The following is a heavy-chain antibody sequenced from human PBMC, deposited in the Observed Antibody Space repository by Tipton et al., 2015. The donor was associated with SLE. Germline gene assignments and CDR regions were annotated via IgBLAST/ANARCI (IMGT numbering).Heavy chain of an antibody. V-gene: IGHV4-59*01. J-gene: IGHJ5*02. CDR2: IYYSGST. CDR3: ARDRDSSSWYWFDP. D-gene: IGHD6-13*01. Sequence: TLSLTCAVYGGSFSGYYWSWIRQPPGKGLEWIGYIYYSGSTNYNPSLKSRVTISVDTSKNQFSLKLSSVTAADTAVYYCARDRDSSSWYWFDPWGQGTLVTVSS. CDR1: GGSFSGYY.